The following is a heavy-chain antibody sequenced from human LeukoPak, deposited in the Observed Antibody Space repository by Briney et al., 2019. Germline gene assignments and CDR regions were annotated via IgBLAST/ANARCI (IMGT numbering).Heavy chain of an antibody. J-gene: IGHJ4*02. Sequence: GGSLRLSCAASGFTFSTYAMSWVRQAPGKGLEWVSNISGSGGSTYYSDSVKGRFTISRDNSKNTLYLQMNSLRAEDTAVYYCAKDLYYDSGGYYTPEYWDQGTLVTVSS. CDR2: ISGSGGST. CDR3: AKDLYYDSGGYYTPEY. V-gene: IGHV3-23*01. CDR1: GFTFSTYA. D-gene: IGHD3-10*01.